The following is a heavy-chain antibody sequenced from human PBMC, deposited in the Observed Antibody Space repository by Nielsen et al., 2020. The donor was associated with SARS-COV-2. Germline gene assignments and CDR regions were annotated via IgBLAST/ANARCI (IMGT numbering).Heavy chain of an antibody. CDR1: GFTFSSYW. D-gene: IGHD6-19*01. CDR2: IKQDGSEK. CDR3: ARDLSVAGFHGMDV. J-gene: IGHJ6*02. Sequence: GGSLRLSCAASGFTFSSYWMSWVRQAPGKGLEWVANIKQDGSEKYYVDSVKGRFTISRDNAKNSLYLQMNSLRAEDTAVYYCARDLSVAGFHGMDVWGQGTTVTVSS. V-gene: IGHV3-7*03.